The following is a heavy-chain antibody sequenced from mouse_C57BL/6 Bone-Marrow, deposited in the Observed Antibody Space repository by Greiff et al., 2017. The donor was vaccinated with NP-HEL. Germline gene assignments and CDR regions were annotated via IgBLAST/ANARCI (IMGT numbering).Heavy chain of an antibody. Sequence: VQLQQSGAELVKPGASVKLSCKASGYTFTEYTIHWVKQRSGQGLEWIGWFYPGSGSIKYNEKFKDKATLTADKSSSTVYMELSRLTSEDSAVYFCARHEEGGAYYSNYGDYFDYWGQGTTLTVSS. D-gene: IGHD2-5*01. CDR1: GYTFTEYT. CDR3: ARHEEGGAYYSNYGDYFDY. J-gene: IGHJ2*01. CDR2: FYPGSGSI. V-gene: IGHV1-62-2*01.